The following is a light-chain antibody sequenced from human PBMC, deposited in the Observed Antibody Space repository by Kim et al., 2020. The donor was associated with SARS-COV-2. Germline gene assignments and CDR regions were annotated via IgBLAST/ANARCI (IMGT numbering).Light chain of an antibody. Sequence: ELTQPPSASGTPGQRVTISCSGSSSNIGSNLVYWYQHLPGTAPKLLIYGNDQRPSGVPGRFSGSKSGTSASLAISGLRSEDEADYYCAAWDDSLSVVVFGGGTQLTVL. CDR2: GND. CDR1: SSNIGSNL. V-gene: IGLV1-47*01. CDR3: AAWDDSLSVVV. J-gene: IGLJ2*01.